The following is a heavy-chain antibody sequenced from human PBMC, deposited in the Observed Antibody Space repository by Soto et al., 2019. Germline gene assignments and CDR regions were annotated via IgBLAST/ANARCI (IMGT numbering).Heavy chain of an antibody. Sequence: PSETLSLTCTVSGGSISSYYWSWIRQPPGKGLEWIGYIYYSGRTNDNPSLKSRVTISVDTSKNQFSLKLSSVTAADTAVYYCARDSGRYSSSWYDQGMDYYYYGMDVWGQGTTLTVSS. D-gene: IGHD6-13*01. J-gene: IGHJ6*02. CDR1: GGSISSYY. CDR3: ARDSGRYSSSWYDQGMDYYYYGMDV. CDR2: IYYSGRT. V-gene: IGHV4-59*01.